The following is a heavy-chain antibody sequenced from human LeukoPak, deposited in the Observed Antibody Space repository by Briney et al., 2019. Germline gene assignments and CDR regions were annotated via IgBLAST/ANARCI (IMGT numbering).Heavy chain of an antibody. CDR1: GFTFSSYD. J-gene: IGHJ4*02. CDR3: ARGSVGSSWTPFDY. CDR2: IGTAGDT. V-gene: IGHV3-13*01. D-gene: IGHD6-13*01. Sequence: AGGSLRLSCAASGFTFSSYDMHWVRQATGKGLEWVSAIGTAGDTYYLGSVKGRFTISRENAKNSLYLQMNSLRAGDTAVYYCARGSVGSSWTPFDYWGQGTLVTVSS.